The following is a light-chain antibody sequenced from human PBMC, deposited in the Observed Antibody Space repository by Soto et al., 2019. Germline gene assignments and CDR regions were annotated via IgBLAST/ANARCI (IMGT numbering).Light chain of an antibody. CDR2: DVS. CDR1: SSDVGGYNY. Sequence: QSALTQPASVSGSPRQSITISCTGTSSDVGGYNYVSWYQQHPGKAPKLMIYDVSNRPSWVSNRFSGSKSGNTASLTISGLQAEDEADYYCSSYTSSSTLVFGGGTKLTV. V-gene: IGLV2-14*01. CDR3: SSYTSSSTLV. J-gene: IGLJ2*01.